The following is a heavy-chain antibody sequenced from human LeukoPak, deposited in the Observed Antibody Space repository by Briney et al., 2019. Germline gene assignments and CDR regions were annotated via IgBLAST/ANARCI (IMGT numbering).Heavy chain of an antibody. D-gene: IGHD1-14*01. J-gene: IGHJ6*02. CDR3: AREGRDPESDYYYGMDV. CDR1: GYTFTNCD. Sequence: ASVKVSCKASGYTFTNCDINWVRQATGQGLEWMGWMNPNSGNTGYAQKFQGRVSLTRDTSISTAYMELSSLRSEDTAVYYCAREGRDPESDYYYGMDVWGQGTTVTVSS. CDR2: MNPNSGNT. V-gene: IGHV1-8*01.